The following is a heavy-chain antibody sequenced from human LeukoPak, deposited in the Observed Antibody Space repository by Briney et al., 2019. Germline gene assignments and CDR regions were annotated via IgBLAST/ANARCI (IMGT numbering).Heavy chain of an antibody. Sequence: TSETLSLTCTVSGGSISSSSYYWGWIRQPPGKGLEWIGSIYYSGSTYYNPSLKSRVTISVDTSKNQFSLKLSSVTAADTAVYYCARYPGPLRFLEERDAFDIWGQGTMVTVSS. CDR2: IYYSGST. V-gene: IGHV4-39*07. D-gene: IGHD3-3*01. CDR3: ARYPGPLRFLEERDAFDI. CDR1: GGSISSSSYY. J-gene: IGHJ3*02.